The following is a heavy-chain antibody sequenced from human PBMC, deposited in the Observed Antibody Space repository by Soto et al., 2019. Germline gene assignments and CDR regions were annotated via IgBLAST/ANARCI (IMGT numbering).Heavy chain of an antibody. CDR3: AKDLMVVTATGVDY. CDR1: GFTFGNYA. CDR2: ISGSGGNT. D-gene: IGHD2-21*02. J-gene: IGHJ4*02. V-gene: IGHV3-23*01. Sequence: PGGSLRLSCAASGFTFGNYAMSWVRQAPGKGLEWVSTISGSGGNTYYADSVKGRLTISRDNSKNALYLQMNSLRAEDTAVYYCAKDLMVVTATGVDYWGQGTLVTVSS.